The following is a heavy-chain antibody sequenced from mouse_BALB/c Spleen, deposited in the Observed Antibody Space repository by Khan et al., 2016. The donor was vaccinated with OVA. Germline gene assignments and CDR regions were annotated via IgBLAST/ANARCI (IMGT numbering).Heavy chain of an antibody. CDR2: VSTGGSYT. CDR1: GFTFSTYG. J-gene: IGHJ3*01. V-gene: IGHV5-6*01. D-gene: IGHD1-1*01. Sequence: EVELVESGGDLVKPGGSLKLSCAASGFTFSTYGMPWVRQAPDKRLQWVATVSTGGSYTYYPDSVKGRFTISRDNAKNTLYLQMSGLRSEDTAMFYCTRLAYYYGSEGFAYWGQGTLDTVSA. CDR3: TRLAYYYGSEGFAY.